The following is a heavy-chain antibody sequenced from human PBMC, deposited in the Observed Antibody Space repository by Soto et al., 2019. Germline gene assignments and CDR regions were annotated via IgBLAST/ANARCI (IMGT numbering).Heavy chain of an antibody. Sequence: QVQLVESGGGVVQPGRSLRLSCAASGFTFSNYAMHWVRQAPGKGLEWVAVISYDGSNKYYADSVKGRFTISRDNSKNTLFLQMNSLTAEDTAVYYCAREPAYYYDSSGYSVPFGYWGQGTLVTVSS. CDR1: GFTFSNYA. V-gene: IGHV3-30-3*01. D-gene: IGHD3-22*01. J-gene: IGHJ4*02. CDR2: ISYDGSNK. CDR3: AREPAYYYDSSGYSVPFGY.